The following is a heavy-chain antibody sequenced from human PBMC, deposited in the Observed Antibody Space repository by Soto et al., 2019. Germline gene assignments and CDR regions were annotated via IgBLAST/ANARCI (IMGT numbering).Heavy chain of an antibody. CDR2: ISYDGSNK. J-gene: IGHJ4*02. CDR3: ASLGSGSYYPDY. Sequence: GGSLRLSCAASGFTFSSYAMHWVRQAPGKGLEWVAVISYDGSNKYYADSVKGRFTISRDNSKNTLYLQMNSLRAEDTAVYYCASLGSGSYYPDYWGQGTLVTVSS. D-gene: IGHD3-10*01. CDR1: GFTFSSYA. V-gene: IGHV3-30-3*01.